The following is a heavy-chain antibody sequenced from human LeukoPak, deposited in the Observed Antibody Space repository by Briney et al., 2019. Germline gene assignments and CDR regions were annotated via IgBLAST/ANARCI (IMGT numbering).Heavy chain of an antibody. V-gene: IGHV3-21*01. CDR1: GFTFSSYS. D-gene: IGHD1-26*01. Sequence: GGSLRLSCAASGFTFSSYSMNWVRQAPGKGLEWVSSISSSSSYIYYADSVKGRFTISRDNAKNSLYLQMNSLRAEDTAVYYCVKVRLVGATSVYWGQGTLVTVSS. CDR2: ISSSSSYI. CDR3: VKVRLVGATSVY. J-gene: IGHJ4*02.